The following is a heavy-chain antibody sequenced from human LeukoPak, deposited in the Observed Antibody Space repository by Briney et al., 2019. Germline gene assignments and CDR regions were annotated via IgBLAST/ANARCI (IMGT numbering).Heavy chain of an antibody. V-gene: IGHV3-23*01. Sequence: AGRSLRLSCAASGFTFSSYAMSWVRQAPGKGLEWVSAISGSGGSTYYADSVKGRFTISRDNSKNTLYLQMNSLRAEDTAVYYCARRSGIAVAGAFDYWGQGTLVTVSS. J-gene: IGHJ4*02. CDR1: GFTFSSYA. CDR2: ISGSGGST. CDR3: ARRSGIAVAGAFDY. D-gene: IGHD6-19*01.